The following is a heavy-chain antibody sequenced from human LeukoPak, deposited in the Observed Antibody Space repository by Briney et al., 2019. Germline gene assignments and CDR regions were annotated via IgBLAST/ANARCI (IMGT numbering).Heavy chain of an antibody. Sequence: QPGGPLSLLCTASGLPFSCYWMNGARQAPGEAGVWFSRIGSDGGSTTYADSVRGRYTISRDTAKNTLYLQMTSLRAEDTAVYYCARGGSGNFYYWGQGTLVTVSS. V-gene: IGHV3-74*03. CDR1: GLPFSCYW. CDR3: ARGGSGNFYY. CDR2: IGSDGGST. J-gene: IGHJ4*02. D-gene: IGHD1-26*01.